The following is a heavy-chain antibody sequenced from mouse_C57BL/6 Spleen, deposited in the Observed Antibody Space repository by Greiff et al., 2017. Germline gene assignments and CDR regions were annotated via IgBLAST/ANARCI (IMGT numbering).Heavy chain of an antibody. CDR3: ARYYYGVSYYAMDY. Sequence: VQLQQSGAELARPGASVKLSCKASGYTFTSYGISWVKQRTGQGLEWIGEIYPRSGNTYYNEKFKGKATLTADKSSSTAYMELRSLTSEDSAVYFCARYYYGVSYYAMDYWGQGTSVTVSS. CDR1: GYTFTSYG. CDR2: IYPRSGNT. J-gene: IGHJ4*01. V-gene: IGHV1-81*01. D-gene: IGHD1-1*01.